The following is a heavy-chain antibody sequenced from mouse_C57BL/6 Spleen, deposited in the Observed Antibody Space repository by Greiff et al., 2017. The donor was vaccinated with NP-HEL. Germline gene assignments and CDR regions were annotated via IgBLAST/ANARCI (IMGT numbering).Heavy chain of an antibody. CDR1: GYSFTGYY. CDR3: ANTGYFDY. J-gene: IGHJ2*01. D-gene: IGHD4-1*01. CDR2: INPSTGGT. Sequence: VQLQQSGPELVKPGASVKISCKASGYSFTGYYMNWVKQSPEKSLEWIGEINPSTGGTTYNQKFKAKATLTVDKSSSTAYMQLKSLTSEDSAVYDCANTGYFDYWGQGTTLTVSS. V-gene: IGHV1-42*01.